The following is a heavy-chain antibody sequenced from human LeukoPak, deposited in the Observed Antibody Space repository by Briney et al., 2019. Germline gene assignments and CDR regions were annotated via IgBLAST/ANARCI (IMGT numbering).Heavy chain of an antibody. V-gene: IGHV3-23*01. CDR2: IGGRGGST. CDR3: AKAPVTTCRGAFCYPFDY. CDR1: GFTFSSYG. J-gene: IGHJ4*02. D-gene: IGHD2-15*01. Sequence: GGSLRLSCAASGFTFSSYGMSWVRQAPGKGLEWVSAIGGRGGSTYYADSVKGRFTISRDSSKNTLFLQMNRLRPEDAAVYYCAKAPVTTCRGAFCYPFDYWGLGTLVTVSS.